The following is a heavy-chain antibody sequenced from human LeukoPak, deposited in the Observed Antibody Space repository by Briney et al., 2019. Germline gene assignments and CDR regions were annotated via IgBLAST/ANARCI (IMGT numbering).Heavy chain of an antibody. Sequence: SETLSLTCAVYGGSLSSYYWSWVRQPPGKGLDWIGEIDERGRTKYNPALKSRVTISVDTSKNQISLKLRSLTAADTAVYYCARSQYCSITTCSGPLAIWGQGTVVTVSS. CDR1: GGSLSSYY. V-gene: IGHV4-34*01. J-gene: IGHJ3*02. CDR3: ARSQYCSITTCSGPLAI. CDR2: IDERGRT. D-gene: IGHD2-2*01.